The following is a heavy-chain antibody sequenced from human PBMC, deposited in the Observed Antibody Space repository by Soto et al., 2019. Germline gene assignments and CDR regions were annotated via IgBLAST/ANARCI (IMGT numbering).Heavy chain of an antibody. CDR1: GYTFTSYD. J-gene: IGHJ6*02. Sequence: GASVKVSCKASGYTFTSYDINWVRQATGQGLEWTGRMNPNSGNTGYAQKFQGRVTMTRNTSISTAYMELSSLRSEDTAVYYCARGGPAYYDFWSGYYHYYYYGMDVWGQGTTVTVSS. CDR2: MNPNSGNT. D-gene: IGHD3-3*01. CDR3: ARGGPAYYDFWSGYYHYYYYGMDV. V-gene: IGHV1-8*01.